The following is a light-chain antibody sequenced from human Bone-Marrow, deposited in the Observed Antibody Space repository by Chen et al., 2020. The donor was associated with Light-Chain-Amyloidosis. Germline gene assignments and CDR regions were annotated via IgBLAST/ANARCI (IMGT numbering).Light chain of an antibody. J-gene: IGLJ3*02. V-gene: IGLV1-51*01. CDR2: DNN. Sequence: QSVLTPPPSVSAAPGQKVTIPCSGRCANIGNNYVSWYQQLPGTAPKLRIYDNNNRPSGIPDRVSGSKSGTSATLGITGLQTGDEADYYCETWESSLSAWVFGGGTKLTVL. CDR3: ETWESSLSAWV. CDR1: CANIGNNY.